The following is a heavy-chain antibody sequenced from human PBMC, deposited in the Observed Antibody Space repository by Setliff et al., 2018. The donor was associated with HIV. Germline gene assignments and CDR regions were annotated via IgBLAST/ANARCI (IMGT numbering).Heavy chain of an antibody. CDR2: IYYSGST. D-gene: IGHD2-21*02. CDR1: GGSISSGSYY. CDR3: ARVGGNSRYYFDY. V-gene: IGHV4-31*03. Sequence: SETLSLTCTVSGGSISSGSYYWSWIRQPAGKGLEWIGYIYYSGSTYYNPSLKSRVTISVDTSKNQFSLKLSSVTAADTAVYYCARVGGNSRYYFDYWGQGTLVTVSS. J-gene: IGHJ4*02.